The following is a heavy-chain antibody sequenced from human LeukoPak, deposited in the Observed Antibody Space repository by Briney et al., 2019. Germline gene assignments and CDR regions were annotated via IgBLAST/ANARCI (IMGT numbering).Heavy chain of an antibody. D-gene: IGHD3-10*01. V-gene: IGHV3-48*01. CDR3: ARHRRDYYGSGRMYYFDY. CDR1: GLTCSDYS. CDR2: ISSSGFTI. Sequence: GGSLRLSCAVSGLTCSDYSMNWVRQAPGKGLEWVSYISSSGFTINYADSVKGRFTIPRDNAKNSLYLQMNSLRAEDTAVYYCARHRRDYYGSGRMYYFDYWGQGTLVTVSS. J-gene: IGHJ4*02.